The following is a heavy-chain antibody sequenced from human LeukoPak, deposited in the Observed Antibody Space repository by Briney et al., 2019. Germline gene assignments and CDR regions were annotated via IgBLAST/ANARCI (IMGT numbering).Heavy chain of an antibody. V-gene: IGHV4-59*01. Sequence: SETLSLTCTVSGGSINGYFWTWIRQPPGKGLEWIGYISDSGSTNYIPSLKSRVPLSVDSSNTEFSLRLNSLTAADTAVYSCARVFRGAVTSNWFAPWGQGTPVTVYS. CDR3: ARVFRGAVTSNWFAP. J-gene: IGHJ5*02. CDR1: GGSINGYF. D-gene: IGHD4-17*01. CDR2: ISDSGST.